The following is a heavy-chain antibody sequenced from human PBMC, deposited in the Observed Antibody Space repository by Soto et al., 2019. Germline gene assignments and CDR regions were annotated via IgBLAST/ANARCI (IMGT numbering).Heavy chain of an antibody. D-gene: IGHD3-3*01. V-gene: IGHV3-23*01. Sequence: GSLRLSCEASGFTFSTYAMSWVRQAPGQGLEWVSAISGSGTNTYYVDSVKGRFTISRDNSKNTLYLQMNSLRAEDTAVYYCAKGPNYDFWSGYSNWFDPWGQGALVTVSS. CDR3: AKGPNYDFWSGYSNWFDP. J-gene: IGHJ5*02. CDR2: ISGSGTNT. CDR1: GFTFSTYA.